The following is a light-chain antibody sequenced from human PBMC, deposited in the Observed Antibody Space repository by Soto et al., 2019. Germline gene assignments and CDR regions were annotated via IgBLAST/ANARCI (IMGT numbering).Light chain of an antibody. J-gene: IGLJ2*01. CDR3: SSYTSSSTPHVV. V-gene: IGLV2-14*01. CDR2: DVS. Sequence: QSALTQPASVSGSPGQSITISCTGTSSDVGGYNYVSWYQQHPGKAPKLMIYDVSNRPSGVSDRFSGSKSGNTASLTISGLQAEDEADYYCSSYTSSSTPHVVFGGGTKLTVL. CDR1: SSDVGGYNY.